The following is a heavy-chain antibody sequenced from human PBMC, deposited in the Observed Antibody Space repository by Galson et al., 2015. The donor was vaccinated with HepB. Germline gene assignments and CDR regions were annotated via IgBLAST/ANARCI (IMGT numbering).Heavy chain of an antibody. CDR2: INTNTGNP. CDR3: ARGDYIWGSPPNYYYYYMDV. D-gene: IGHD3-16*01. Sequence: SVKVSCKASGYTFTSYAMNWVRQAPGQGLEWMGWINTNTGNPTYAQGFTGRFVFSLDTSVSTAYLQISSLKAEDTAVYYCARGDYIWGSPPNYYYYYMDVWGKGTTVTVSS. CDR1: GYTFTSYA. V-gene: IGHV7-4-1*02. J-gene: IGHJ6*03.